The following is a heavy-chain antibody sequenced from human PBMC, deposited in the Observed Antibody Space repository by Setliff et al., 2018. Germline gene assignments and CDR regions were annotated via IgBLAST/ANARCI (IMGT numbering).Heavy chain of an antibody. CDR3: ARLPRTVTHFDY. D-gene: IGHD4-17*01. V-gene: IGHV4-59*01. Sequence: SETLSLTCTVSGGSISPYFWSWIRQPPGKGLEWIGYIYHNGNTNFNPSLKSRVNMSVDTSKNQFVLNLKAVTAADTAVYYCARLPRTVTHFDYWGQGALVT. J-gene: IGHJ4*02. CDR1: GGSISPYF. CDR2: IYHNGNT.